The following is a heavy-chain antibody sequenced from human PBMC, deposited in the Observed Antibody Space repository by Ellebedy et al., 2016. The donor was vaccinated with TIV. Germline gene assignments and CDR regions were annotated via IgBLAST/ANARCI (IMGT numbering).Heavy chain of an antibody. D-gene: IGHD7-27*01. Sequence: MPSETLSLTCTVSGGSLTNHFWSWIRQPPGKGLEWIGYIYYSGSTNYNPSLKSRVTISVDTSKNQFSLKLSSVTAADTAVYYCASGNWGSFDYWGQGTLVTVSS. CDR1: GGSLTNHF. V-gene: IGHV4-59*11. CDR2: IYYSGST. J-gene: IGHJ4*02. CDR3: ASGNWGSFDY.